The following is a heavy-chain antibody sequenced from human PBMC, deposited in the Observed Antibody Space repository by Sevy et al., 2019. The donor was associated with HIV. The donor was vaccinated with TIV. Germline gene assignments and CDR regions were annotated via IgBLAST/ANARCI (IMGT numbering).Heavy chain of an antibody. CDR3: AKDIPGYSGFDH. D-gene: IGHD3-10*01. CDR2: ISWDVKKT. Sequence: GGSLRLSCAASGFTFDDYTMHWVRQVPGKGLEWVSLISWDVKKTDYADSVEGGFTVSRDNRKNSLYLQMNSRRSEDTALYFCAKDIPGYSGFDHWGQGTLVTVSS. J-gene: IGHJ4*02. CDR1: GFTFDDYT. V-gene: IGHV3-43*01.